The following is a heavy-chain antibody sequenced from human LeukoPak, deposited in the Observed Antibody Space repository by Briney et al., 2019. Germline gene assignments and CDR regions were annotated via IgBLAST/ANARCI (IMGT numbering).Heavy chain of an antibody. Sequence: ASVKVSCKASGGTFTGYYMHWVRQAPGQGLEWMGWINPNSGGTNYAQKFQGRVTMTRDTSISTAYMELSRLRSDDTAVYYCARSSDILTGYFGYYYYGMDVWGQGTTVTVSS. CDR3: ARSSDILTGYFGYYYYGMDV. J-gene: IGHJ6*02. CDR1: GGTFTGYY. V-gene: IGHV1-2*02. D-gene: IGHD3-9*01. CDR2: INPNSGGT.